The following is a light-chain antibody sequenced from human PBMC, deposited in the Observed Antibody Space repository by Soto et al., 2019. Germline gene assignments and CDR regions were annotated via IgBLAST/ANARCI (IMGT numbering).Light chain of an antibody. CDR3: QQFGDSPFT. V-gene: IGKV3-20*01. CDR1: QSVSSSY. CDR2: SAS. Sequence: EIVLTQSPGTLSLSPGERGTLSCRASQSVSSSYLAWFQQRPGQAPRLLIYSASSRATGIPDRFSGSGSGRDFTLTISRLEPEDYAVYYCQQFGDSPFTVGPGTKVDIK. J-gene: IGKJ3*01.